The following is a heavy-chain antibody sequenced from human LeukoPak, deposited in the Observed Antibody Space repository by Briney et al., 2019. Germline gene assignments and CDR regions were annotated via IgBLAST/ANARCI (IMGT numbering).Heavy chain of an antibody. J-gene: IGHJ6*03. V-gene: IGHV3-48*01. CDR2: ISSSSSTI. CDR3: ARDRAVYYYYMDV. D-gene: IGHD6-19*01. CDR1: GGSISSSSYY. Sequence: PSETLSLTCTVSGGSISSSSYYWGWVRQAPGKGLEWVSYISSSSSTIYYADSVKGRFTISRDNAKNSLYLQMNSLRAEDTAVYYCARDRAVYYYYMDVWGKGTTVTVSS.